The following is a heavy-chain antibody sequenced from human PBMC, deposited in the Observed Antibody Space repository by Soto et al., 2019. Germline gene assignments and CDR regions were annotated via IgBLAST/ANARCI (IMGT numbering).Heavy chain of an antibody. CDR1: GFSFSVYG. CDR2: IWYDASKQ. CDR3: AAWAEGATEVH. D-gene: IGHD2-15*01. Sequence: GGSLRLSCEASGFSFSVYGMHWVRQAPGKGLEWVAVIWYDASKQFYAGSVEGRFTISRDNSKATLYLQMNSLRAEDTAVYYCAAWAEGATEVHWGQGTLVTVSS. V-gene: IGHV3-33*01. J-gene: IGHJ4*02.